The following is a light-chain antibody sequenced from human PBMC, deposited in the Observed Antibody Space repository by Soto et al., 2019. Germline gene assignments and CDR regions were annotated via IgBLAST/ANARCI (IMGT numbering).Light chain of an antibody. CDR1: QSVSSY. Sequence: EIVLTQSPATLSLSPGERATLSCRASQSVSSYLAWYQQKPGQAPRLLIFDTSKRAPGIPVRFTGSASGTDFTLTISSLQPEDVAVYYCQHRSNWLWTFGQGTKVELK. V-gene: IGKV3-11*01. CDR2: DTS. CDR3: QHRSNWLWT. J-gene: IGKJ1*01.